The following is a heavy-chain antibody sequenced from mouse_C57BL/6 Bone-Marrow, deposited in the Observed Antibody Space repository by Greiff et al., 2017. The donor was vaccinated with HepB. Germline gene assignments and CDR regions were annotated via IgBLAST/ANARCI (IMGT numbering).Heavy chain of an antibody. J-gene: IGHJ2*01. CDR1: GYAFSSYW. D-gene: IGHD1-1*01. CDR2: IYPGDGDT. V-gene: IGHV1-80*01. Sequence: VKLKQSGAELVKPGASVKISCKASGYAFSSYWMNWVKQRPGKGLEWIGQIYPGDGDTNYNGKFKGKATLTADKSSSTAYMQLSSLTSEDSAVYFCAREIYYYGSSYGYWGQGTTLTVSS. CDR3: AREIYYYGSSYGY.